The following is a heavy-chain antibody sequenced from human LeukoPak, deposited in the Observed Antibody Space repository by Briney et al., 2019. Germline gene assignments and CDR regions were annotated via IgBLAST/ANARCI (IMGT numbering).Heavy chain of an antibody. CDR1: GGTFSSYA. D-gene: IGHD2-2*01. V-gene: IGHV1-69*06. CDR3: ARGGDIVVVPAASRFDY. J-gene: IGHJ4*02. CDR2: IIPIFGTA. Sequence: ASVKVSCKASGGTFSSYAISWVRQAPGQGLEWMGGIIPIFGTANYAQKFQGRVTITADKSTSTAYMELSSLRSEDTAVYYCARGGDIVVVPAASRFDYWGQGTLVTVSS.